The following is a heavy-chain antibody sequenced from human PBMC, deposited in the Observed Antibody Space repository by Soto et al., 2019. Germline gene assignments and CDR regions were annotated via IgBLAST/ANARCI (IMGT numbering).Heavy chain of an antibody. CDR3: AKDGFAFSYYYGMDV. Sequence: EEQLVESGGTLVQPGRSLRLSCAASGFTFDDYAMHWVRQAPGKGLEWVSGISWNSGNIGYADSVKGRFTISRDNDKNSLYLQMNSLRAEATALYYCAKDGFAFSYYYGMDVWGQGTTVTVSS. V-gene: IGHV3-9*01. CDR2: ISWNSGNI. J-gene: IGHJ6*02. CDR1: GFTFDDYA.